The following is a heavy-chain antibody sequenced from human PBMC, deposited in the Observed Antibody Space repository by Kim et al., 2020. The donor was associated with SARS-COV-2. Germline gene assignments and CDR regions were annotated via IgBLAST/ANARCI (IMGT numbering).Heavy chain of an antibody. V-gene: IGHV1-8*01. CDR1: GYTFTSYD. CDR2: MYPNSGNT. CDR3: AREGYCTVGVCLRPLDY. J-gene: IGHJ4*02. D-gene: IGHD2-8*02. Sequence: ASVKVSCKASGYTFTSYDINWVRQATGQGLEWIVWMYPNSGNTGYAQKFQGRVTMTRYTSISTAYIELSSLRSEDPAVYYCAREGYCTVGVCLRPLDYWGQGTLVTVSS.